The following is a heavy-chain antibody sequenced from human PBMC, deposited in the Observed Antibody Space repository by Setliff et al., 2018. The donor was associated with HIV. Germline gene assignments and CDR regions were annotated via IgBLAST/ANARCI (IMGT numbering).Heavy chain of an antibody. D-gene: IGHD6-13*01. CDR1: GGSFSDYY. CDR2: IHHSGST. CDR3: ASLRRSSWYPWFDP. J-gene: IGHJ5*02. V-gene: IGHV4-34*01. Sequence: SETLSLTCAVYGGSFSDYYWTWIRQSPGKGLEWIGDIHHSGSTNYRPSLKSRVTMSVDTSKNQFSLRLTSVTAADTAVYYCASLRRSSWYPWFDPWGQGNLVTVSS.